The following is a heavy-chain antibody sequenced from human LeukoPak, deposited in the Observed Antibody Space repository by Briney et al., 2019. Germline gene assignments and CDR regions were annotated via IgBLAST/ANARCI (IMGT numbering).Heavy chain of an antibody. V-gene: IGHV3-21*01. J-gene: IGHJ4*02. D-gene: IGHD4-17*01. CDR1: GFTFSSYS. CDR2: ISSSSYI. CDR3: ARTHCGDSFDY. Sequence: GGSLRLSCAASGFTFSSYSMNWVRQAPGKGLEWVSSISSSSYIYYADSVKGRFTISRDNAKNSLYLQMDSLRAEDTAVYYCARTHCGDSFDYWGQGTLVTVSS.